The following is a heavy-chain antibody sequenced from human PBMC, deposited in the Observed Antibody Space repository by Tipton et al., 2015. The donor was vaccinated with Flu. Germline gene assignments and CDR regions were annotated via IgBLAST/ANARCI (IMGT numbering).Heavy chain of an antibody. Sequence: TLSLTCTVSGGSIGSFYWNWIRQPPGKGLEWIGYIYNNKYTKYNPSLKSRVTVSVDPSMSQFSLRLTSVTAADTAVYYCARDPSLGMPDYFDYWGQGILVTASS. J-gene: IGHJ4*02. CDR2: IYNNKYT. D-gene: IGHD2-2*01. V-gene: IGHV4-59*12. CDR3: ARDPSLGMPDYFDY. CDR1: GGSIGSFY.